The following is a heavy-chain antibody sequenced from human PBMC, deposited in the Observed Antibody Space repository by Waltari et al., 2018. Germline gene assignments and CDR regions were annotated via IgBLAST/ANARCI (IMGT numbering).Heavy chain of an antibody. J-gene: IGHJ4*02. CDR1: GGSVSVYY. V-gene: IGHV4-34*01. CDR2: INHSGST. Sequence: QVQLQQWGAGLLKPSETLSLTCAVYGGSVSVYYWSWIRQPPGKGLEWIGEINHSGSTHSNPSLKSRVTISVDTSKNQFSLKLSSVTAADTAVYYCARPGQTPSVDYWGQGPLVTVSS. CDR3: ARPGQTPSVDY.